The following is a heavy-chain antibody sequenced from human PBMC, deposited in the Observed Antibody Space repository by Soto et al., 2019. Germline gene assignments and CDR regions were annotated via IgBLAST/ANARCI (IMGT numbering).Heavy chain of an antibody. V-gene: IGHV1-18*01. D-gene: IGHD6-6*01. Sequence: ASVKVSCKASGYIFTNYYIHWVRQAPGQGLEWMGWISAYNGNTNYAQKLQGRVTMTTDTSTSTAYMELRSLRSDDTAVYYCARDWVAARLRGSYYYGMDVWGQGTTVTVSS. CDR3: ARDWVAARLRGSYYYGMDV. CDR2: ISAYNGNT. CDR1: GYIFTNYY. J-gene: IGHJ6*02.